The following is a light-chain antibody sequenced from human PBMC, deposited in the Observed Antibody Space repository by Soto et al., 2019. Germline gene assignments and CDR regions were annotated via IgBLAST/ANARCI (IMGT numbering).Light chain of an antibody. CDR2: AAS. Sequence: EIVMTQSPGTLSVSPGERATLSCRASQSLSTNLAWYQQKPGQAPRLLIYAASTRATGIPARFSGSGSGTEFTLTISSLQSEDFGVYFCQQYDYWWTFXQGTKV. CDR3: QQYDYWWT. CDR1: QSLSTN. V-gene: IGKV3-15*01. J-gene: IGKJ1*01.